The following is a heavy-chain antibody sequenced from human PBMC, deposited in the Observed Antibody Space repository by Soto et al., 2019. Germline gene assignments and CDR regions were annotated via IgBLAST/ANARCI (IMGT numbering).Heavy chain of an antibody. V-gene: IGHV3-21*01. D-gene: IGHD3-10*01. CDR3: ARDHRRITMVSGSPIGY. CDR1: GFTFSSYS. J-gene: IGHJ4*02. Sequence: GGSLRLSCAASGFTFSSYSMNWVRQAPGKGLEWVSSISSSSSYIYYADSVKGRFTISRDNAKNSLYLQMNSLRAEDTAVYYCARDHRRITMVSGSPIGYWGQGTLVTVSS. CDR2: ISSSSSYI.